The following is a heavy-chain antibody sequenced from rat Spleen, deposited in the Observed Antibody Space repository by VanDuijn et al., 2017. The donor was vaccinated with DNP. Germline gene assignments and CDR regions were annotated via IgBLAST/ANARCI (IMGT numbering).Heavy chain of an antibody. CDR2: ITSGAGTT. V-gene: IGHV5-22*01. CDR1: GFSLTAYN. D-gene: IGHD1-12*02. J-gene: IGHJ4*01. Sequence: VQLKESGPGLVQPSQTLSLTCTVTGFSLTAYNVHWVRPAPKKGLEWIASITSGAGTTSYADSGKGRFTVSRDDARNTLYLQMNSLRSEDTATYYCTRVGDLHDGGDGDALDAWGQGTSVTVSS. CDR3: TRVGDLHDGGDGDALDA.